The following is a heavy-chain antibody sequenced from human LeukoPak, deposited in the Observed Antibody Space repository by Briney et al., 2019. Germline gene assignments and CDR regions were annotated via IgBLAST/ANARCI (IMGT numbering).Heavy chain of an antibody. J-gene: IGHJ5*02. D-gene: IGHD6-6*01. Sequence: ASVKVSCKASGYTFTGYYMHWVRQAPGQGLEWMGWINPNSGGTNYAQKFQGRVTMTRDTSISTAYMELSRLRSDDTAVYYCARYEYSSSSGRFDPWGQGTLVTVSS. CDR3: ARYEYSSSSGRFDP. CDR1: GYTFTGYY. V-gene: IGHV1-2*02. CDR2: INPNSGGT.